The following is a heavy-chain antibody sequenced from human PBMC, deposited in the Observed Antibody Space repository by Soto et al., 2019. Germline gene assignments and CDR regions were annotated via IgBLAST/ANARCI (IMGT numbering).Heavy chain of an antibody. CDR2: INHSGST. Sequence: SETLSLTCAVYGGSFSSFYWSWIRQPPGKGLEWIGEINHSGSTNYNPSLKSRVTLSVDTSKNQFSLKLRAVTAADTAVYYCGRRPKRGVGATRTDYWGRGTLGAVSS. CDR1: GGSFSSFY. J-gene: IGHJ4*02. D-gene: IGHD1-26*01. CDR3: GRRPKRGVGATRTDY. V-gene: IGHV4-34*01.